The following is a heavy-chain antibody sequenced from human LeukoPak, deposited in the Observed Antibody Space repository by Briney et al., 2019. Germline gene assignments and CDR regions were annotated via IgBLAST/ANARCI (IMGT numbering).Heavy chain of an antibody. CDR1: GFTFSSYA. V-gene: IGHV3-23*01. CDR3: AKGGYDILTGCHYGMDV. D-gene: IGHD3-9*01. Sequence: GGSLRLSCAASGFTFSSYAMSWVRQAPGKGLEWVSAISGSGGSTYYADSVKGRFTISRDNSKNTLYLQMNSLRAEDTAVYYCAKGGYDILTGCHYGMDVWGKGTTVTVSS. CDR2: ISGSGGST. J-gene: IGHJ6*04.